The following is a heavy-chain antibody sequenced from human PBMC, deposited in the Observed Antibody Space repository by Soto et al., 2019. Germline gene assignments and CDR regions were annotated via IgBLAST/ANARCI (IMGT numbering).Heavy chain of an antibody. CDR2: INHNSGDT. CDR1: GYTFSDYY. D-gene: IGHD5-12*01. Sequence: QVQLVQSGAEVKKPGASVTVSCKASGYTFSDYYVHWVRQAPGQGPEWMGRINHNSGDTKFAQKFQGRVTMTRDTSVRTAFMELNWLKPDDTAVYYCARESGGATATLDYYYFYMDVWGQGTTVTVSS. V-gene: IGHV1-2*06. J-gene: IGHJ6*03. CDR3: ARESGGATATLDYYYFYMDV.